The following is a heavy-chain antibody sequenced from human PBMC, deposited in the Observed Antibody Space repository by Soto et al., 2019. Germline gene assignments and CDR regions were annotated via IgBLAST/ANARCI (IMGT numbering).Heavy chain of an antibody. Sequence: GASVKVSCKASGGTFSSYTISWVRQAPGQGLEWMGRIIANIGKTNYAQKFQGRVTITADTSTSTAYMELSSLRSDDTAVYYCASDPNDYDSSTGYYTGAWFDPWGKGTLVTVSS. CDR1: GGTFSSYT. J-gene: IGHJ5*02. CDR2: IIANIGKT. V-gene: IGHV1-69*08. CDR3: ASDPNDYDSSTGYYTGAWFDP. D-gene: IGHD3-9*01.